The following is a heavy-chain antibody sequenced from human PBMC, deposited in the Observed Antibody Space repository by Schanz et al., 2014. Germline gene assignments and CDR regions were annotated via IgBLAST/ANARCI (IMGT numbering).Heavy chain of an antibody. CDR3: ARDTSYGMDV. Sequence: QAQLMESGGGVVQPGTSLILSCSVSGFSLNTYGIHWFRQPAGKGLEWVALISNDGSIKYYADSVEGRFTISRDNSRNTLYLQMNSLRVEDTAVYYCARDTSYGMDVWGQGTTXTVSS. V-gene: IGHV3-30*19. CDR1: GFSLNTYG. CDR2: ISNDGSIK. J-gene: IGHJ6*02.